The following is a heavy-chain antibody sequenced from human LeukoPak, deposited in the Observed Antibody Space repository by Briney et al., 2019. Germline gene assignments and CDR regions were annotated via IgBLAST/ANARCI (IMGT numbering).Heavy chain of an antibody. J-gene: IGHJ4*02. Sequence: PSETLSLTCTVSGGSISSGSYYWTWIRQPAGKGLEWIGRIYTSGSTNYNPSLKSRVTISVDTSKNQFSLNLSSVTAADEAMYYCARGRTVAGFDYWGQGTLVTVSS. V-gene: IGHV4-61*02. CDR1: GGSISSGSYY. CDR3: ARGRTVAGFDY. CDR2: IYTSGST. D-gene: IGHD6-19*01.